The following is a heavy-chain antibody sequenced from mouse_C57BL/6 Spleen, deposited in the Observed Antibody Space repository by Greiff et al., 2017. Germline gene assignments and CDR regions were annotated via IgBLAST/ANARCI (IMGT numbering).Heavy chain of an antibody. V-gene: IGHV3-6*01. CDR3: ARDWESNPSYAMDY. Sequence: EVQLQQSGPGLVKPSQSLSLTCSVTGYSITSGYYWNWIRQFPGNKLEWMGYISYDGSNNYNPSLKNRISITRDTSKNQFFLKLNSVTTEDTATYYCARDWESNPSYAMDYWGQGTSVTVSS. CDR1: GYSITSGYY. D-gene: IGHD2-5*01. CDR2: ISYDGSN. J-gene: IGHJ4*01.